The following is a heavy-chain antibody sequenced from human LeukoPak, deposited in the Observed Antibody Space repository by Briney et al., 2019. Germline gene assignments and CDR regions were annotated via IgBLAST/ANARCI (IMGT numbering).Heavy chain of an antibody. J-gene: IGHJ4*02. D-gene: IGHD3-16*01. V-gene: IGHV4-38-2*01. CDR3: ARASFDYGSFDY. Sequence: PSETLSLTCAVSGYSVSSDYYWGCIRQPPGKGLEWIGSIYHSGSTYYDPYLKSRVTISLGTPKNHFSLRLTSVTAADTAVYYCARASFDYGSFDYWGQGTVVTVSS. CDR2: IYHSGST. CDR1: GYSVSSDYY.